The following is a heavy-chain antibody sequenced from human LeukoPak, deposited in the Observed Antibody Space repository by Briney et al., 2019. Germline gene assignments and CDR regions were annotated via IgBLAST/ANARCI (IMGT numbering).Heavy chain of an antibody. Sequence: ASVKVSCKASGYTFTSYYIHWVRQAPGQGLEGMGIINPSDGSISYAQKFQGRIAMTRDTSTSTVYMDLSSLRSEDTAIYFCARSYCGGDCYSLYFHHWGQGTLVTVSS. CDR3: ARSYCGGDCYSLYFHH. J-gene: IGHJ1*01. CDR1: GYTFTSYY. V-gene: IGHV1-46*01. CDR2: INPSDGSI. D-gene: IGHD2-21*02.